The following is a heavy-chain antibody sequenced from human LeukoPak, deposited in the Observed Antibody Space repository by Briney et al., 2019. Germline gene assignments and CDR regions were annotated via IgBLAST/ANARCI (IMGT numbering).Heavy chain of an antibody. CDR1: GYTLTELS. Sequence: ASVKVSCKVSGYTLTELSMHWVRQAPGKGLEWMGGFDPEDGETIYAQKFQGRVTMTEETSTDTAYMELSSLRSEDTAVYYCATESVANYYMDVWGKGTTVTVSS. J-gene: IGHJ6*03. CDR2: FDPEDGET. CDR3: ATESVANYYMDV. V-gene: IGHV1-24*01. D-gene: IGHD6-19*01.